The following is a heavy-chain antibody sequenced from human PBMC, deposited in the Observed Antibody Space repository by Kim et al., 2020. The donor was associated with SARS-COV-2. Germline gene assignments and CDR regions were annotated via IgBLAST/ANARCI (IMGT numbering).Heavy chain of an antibody. D-gene: IGHD3-10*01. V-gene: IGHV1-3*01. CDR2: INAGNGNT. CDR1: GYTFTSYA. J-gene: IGHJ4*02. Sequence: ASVKVSCKASGYTFTSYAMHWVRQAPGQRLEWMGWINAGNGNTKYSQKLQGRVTITRDTSASTAYMELSSLRSEDTAVYYCARDGDTYYYGSGSYGDYWGQGTLVTVSS. CDR3: ARDGDTYYYGSGSYGDY.